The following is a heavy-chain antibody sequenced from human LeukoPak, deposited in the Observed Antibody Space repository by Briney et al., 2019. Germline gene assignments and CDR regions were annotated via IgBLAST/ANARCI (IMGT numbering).Heavy chain of an antibody. V-gene: IGHV3-23*01. J-gene: IGHJ4*02. Sequence: QPGGSLRLSCAASGFTFSIYGMGWVRQAPGKGLEWVSSISDNGGNTYYADSVKGRFTISRDNSKNTLYLQMNSLRAEDTAVYYCAKVKGSGSRLGVFDYWGQGTLVTVSS. CDR3: AKVKGSGSRLGVFDY. CDR1: GFTFSIYG. D-gene: IGHD6-19*01. CDR2: ISDNGGNT.